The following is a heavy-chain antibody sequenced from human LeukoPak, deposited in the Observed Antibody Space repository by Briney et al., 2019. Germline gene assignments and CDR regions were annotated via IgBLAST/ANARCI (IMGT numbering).Heavy chain of an antibody. CDR3: ARDHDYDSGSYPLDY. V-gene: IGHV3-48*04. CDR2: ISGSGRTI. J-gene: IGHJ4*02. Sequence: GGSLRLSCAASGFTFSSYSMNWVRQAPGKGLEWLSYISGSGRTIYHADSVKGRFTISRDNAKNSLHLQMNSLRAEDTALYHCARDHDYDSGSYPLDYWGQGTLVTVSS. D-gene: IGHD3-10*01. CDR1: GFTFSSYS.